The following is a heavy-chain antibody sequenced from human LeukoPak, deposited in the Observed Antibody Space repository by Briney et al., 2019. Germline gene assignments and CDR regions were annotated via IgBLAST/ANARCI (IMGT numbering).Heavy chain of an antibody. D-gene: IGHD3-22*01. CDR3: ASSEGSGYVYYYYGMDV. V-gene: IGHV1-3*01. Sequence: ASVKVSCKASGYTFTSYAMHWVRQAPGQRFEWMGWINAGNGNTKYSQKFQGRVTITRDTSASTAYMELSSLRSEDTAVYYCASSEGSGYVYYYYGMDVWGQGTTVTVSS. CDR1: GYTFTSYA. J-gene: IGHJ6*02. CDR2: INAGNGNT.